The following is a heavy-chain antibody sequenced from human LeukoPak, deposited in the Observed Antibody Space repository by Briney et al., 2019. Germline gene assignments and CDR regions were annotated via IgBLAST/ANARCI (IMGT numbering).Heavy chain of an antibody. Sequence: PSETLSLTCAVYGGSFSGYYWGWIRQPPGKGLEWIGEINHSGSTNYNPSLKSRVTISVDTSKNQFSLKLSSVTAADTAVYYCARGAARYYYYYMDVWGKGTTVTVS. CDR3: ARGAARYYYYYMDV. CDR2: INHSGST. J-gene: IGHJ6*03. CDR1: GGSFSGYY. V-gene: IGHV4-34*01.